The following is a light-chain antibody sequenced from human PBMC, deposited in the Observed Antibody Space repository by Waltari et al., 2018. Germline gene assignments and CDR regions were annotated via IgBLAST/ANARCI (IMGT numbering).Light chain of an antibody. CDR2: GAS. V-gene: IGKV3-15*01. CDR3: QQYNQWPLT. CDR1: LSIDDS. Sequence: EIVMTQSPATLSVSRGGSATVSCRASLSIDDSLAWYQQKPGQPPRLLIQGASTRHPGIPVRFSGSGSGTDFTLTITGLQSEDFAVYFCQQYNQWPLTFGRGTKVEIK. J-gene: IGKJ4*01.